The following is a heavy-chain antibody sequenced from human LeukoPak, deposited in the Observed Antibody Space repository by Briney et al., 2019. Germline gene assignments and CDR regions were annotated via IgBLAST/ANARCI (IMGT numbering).Heavy chain of an antibody. V-gene: IGHV3-33*06. J-gene: IGHJ4*02. CDR1: GFTFSSYG. CDR3: AKRMSDFWSGYHKFTFDF. CDR2: IWYDGSNK. Sequence: PGRSLRLSCAASGFTFSSYGMHWVRQAPGKGLEWVAVIWYDGSNKYYADSVKGRFTISRDNSKNTLYLQMNSLRAEDTAVYYCAKRMSDFWSGYHKFTFDFWGQGTLVTVSS. D-gene: IGHD3-3*01.